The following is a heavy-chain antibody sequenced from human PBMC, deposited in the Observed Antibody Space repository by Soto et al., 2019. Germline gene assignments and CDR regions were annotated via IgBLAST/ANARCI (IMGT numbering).Heavy chain of an antibody. Sequence: GGSLRLSCAASGFTFSSYGMHWVRQAPGKGLEWVAVISYDGSNKYYADSVTGRFTISRDNSKNTLYLQMNSLRAEDTAVYYCAKVRVDYYYYYGMDVWGQGTTVTVSS. V-gene: IGHV3-30*18. CDR2: ISYDGSNK. CDR3: AKVRVDYYYYYGMDV. J-gene: IGHJ6*02. CDR1: GFTFSSYG.